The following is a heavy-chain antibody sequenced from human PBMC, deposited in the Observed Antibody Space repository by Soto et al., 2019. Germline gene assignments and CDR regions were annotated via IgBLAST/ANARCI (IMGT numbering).Heavy chain of an antibody. CDR1: GDSVSSKSAA. CDR3: TRALSGSYDH. V-gene: IGHV6-1*01. CDR2: TYYRSKWST. D-gene: IGHD1-26*01. J-gene: IGHJ5*02. Sequence: SQTLSLTCAISGDSVSSKSAAWNWIRQSPSRGLEWLGRTYYRSKWSTDYAISVKSRITINPDTSNNHFSLQLKSVTPEDTAVYSCTRALSGSYDHWGQGTLVTVSS.